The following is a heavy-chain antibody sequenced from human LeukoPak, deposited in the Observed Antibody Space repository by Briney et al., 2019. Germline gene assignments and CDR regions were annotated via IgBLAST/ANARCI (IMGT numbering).Heavy chain of an antibody. V-gene: IGHV1-18*01. CDR1: GYTFPSYG. J-gene: IGHJ4*02. Sequence: VKVSCQASGYTFPSYGISWVRPAPGQGLEWMGWISAYNGNTNYAQKLQGRVTMTTDTSTSTAYMELRSLRSDDTAVYYCAREGLELRDFDYWGQGTLVTVSS. D-gene: IGHD1-7*01. CDR2: ISAYNGNT. CDR3: AREGLELRDFDY.